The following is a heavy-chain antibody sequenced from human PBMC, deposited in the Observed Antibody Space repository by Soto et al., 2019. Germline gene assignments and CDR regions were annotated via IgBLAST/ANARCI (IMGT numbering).Heavy chain of an antibody. D-gene: IGHD4-4*01. J-gene: IGHJ6*02. CDR1: GGSVSSGGHY. V-gene: IGHV4-61*08. CDR2: IYHSGST. Sequence: QVQLQESGPGLVKPSETLSLTCSVSGGSVSSGGHYWSWIRQPPGKGLEWIGEIYHSGSTNYNPSLKSRVTISVDKSKNQFSLKLSSVTAADTAVYYCARDPYSNIYYYYYGMDVWGQGTTVTVSS. CDR3: ARDPYSNIYYYYYGMDV.